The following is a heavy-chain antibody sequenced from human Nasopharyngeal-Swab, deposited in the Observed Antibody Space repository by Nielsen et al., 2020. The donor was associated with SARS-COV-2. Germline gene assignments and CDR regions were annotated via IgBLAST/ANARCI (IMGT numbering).Heavy chain of an antibody. D-gene: IGHD3-22*01. CDR2: ISSSSSSI. Sequence: GGSLRLSCAASGFTFSDYYMCWIRQAPGKGLEWVSYISSSSSSIHYADSVKGRFTISRDNAKNSLCLQMNSLRDEDTAVYYCARTPGYYYDSSGYDYWGQETPVTVSS. CDR1: GFTFSDYY. J-gene: IGHJ4*02. CDR3: ARTPGYYYDSSGYDY. V-gene: IGHV3-11*04.